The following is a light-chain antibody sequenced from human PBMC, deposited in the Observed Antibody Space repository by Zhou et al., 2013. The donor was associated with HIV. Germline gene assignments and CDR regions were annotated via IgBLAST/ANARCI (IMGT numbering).Light chain of an antibody. J-gene: IGKJ1*01. V-gene: IGKV1-39*01. CDR1: QTIIRY. CDR3: QQSYSTSRGTWT. CDR2: AAS. Sequence: DIQMTQSPSSLSASVGDRVTITCRASQTIIRYLNWYQQKPGKAPNLLIYAASSLQGGVPSRFSGSGSGTDFTLTISSLQPEDFATYYCQQSYSTSRGTWTFGQGTKVEIK.